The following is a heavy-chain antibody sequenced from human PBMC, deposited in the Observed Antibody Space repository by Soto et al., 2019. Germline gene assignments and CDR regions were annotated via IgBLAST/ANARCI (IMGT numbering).Heavy chain of an antibody. CDR2: IYYSGST. CDR3: AVVPAAIGYFRFFDP. Sequence: QVQLQESGPGLVKPSQTLSLTCTVSGGSISSGDYYWSWIRQPPGKGLEWIGYIYYSGSTYYNPSLKSRVTLSVDTSKNQFSLKLSSVTAADTAVYYCAVVPAAIGYFRFFDPWGQGTLVTVSS. CDR1: GGSISSGDYY. V-gene: IGHV4-30-4*01. J-gene: IGHJ5*02. D-gene: IGHD2-2*02.